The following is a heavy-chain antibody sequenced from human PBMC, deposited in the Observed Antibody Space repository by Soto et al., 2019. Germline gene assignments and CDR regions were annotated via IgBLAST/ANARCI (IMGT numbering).Heavy chain of an antibody. CDR2: IIPILGIA. D-gene: IGHD1-7*01. Sequence: SVKVSCKASGGTFSSYTISWVRQAPGQGLEWKGRIIPILGIANYAQKFQGRVTITADKSTSTAYMELSSLRSEDTAVYYCARDCLQTGTTHCYYYYYMDVWGKGTTVTVSS. J-gene: IGHJ6*03. V-gene: IGHV1-69*04. CDR3: ARDCLQTGTTHCYYYYYMDV. CDR1: GGTFSSYT.